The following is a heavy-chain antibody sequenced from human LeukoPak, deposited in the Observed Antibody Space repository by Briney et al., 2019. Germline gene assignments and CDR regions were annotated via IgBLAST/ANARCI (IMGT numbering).Heavy chain of an antibody. V-gene: IGHV3-11*04. CDR1: GFTFRDYY. CDR2: ISRSGDTL. J-gene: IGHJ4*02. D-gene: IGHD3-22*01. CDR3: ARAKGVSTGYRPTDY. Sequence: PGGSLRLSCAASGFTFRDYYMTWIRQAPGKGLEWISYISRSGDTLYYADSAEGRFTISRDNAKNSLYLQMNSLRAEDTAVYYCARAKGVSTGYRPTDYWGQGTLVTVSS.